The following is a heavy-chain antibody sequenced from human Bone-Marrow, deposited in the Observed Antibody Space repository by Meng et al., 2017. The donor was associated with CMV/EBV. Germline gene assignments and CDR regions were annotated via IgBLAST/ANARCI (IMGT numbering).Heavy chain of an antibody. CDR3: ARANNFDT. J-gene: IGHJ4*02. Sequence: SLKISCAASGFTFDDYAMHWVRQASGKGLEWVSGISWNSGSIGYADSVKGRFTISRDNAKNSVYLQMNSMRAEDTAVYYCARANNFDTWGQGTLVTVSS. CDR2: ISWNSGSI. CDR1: GFTFDDYA. V-gene: IGHV3-9*01.